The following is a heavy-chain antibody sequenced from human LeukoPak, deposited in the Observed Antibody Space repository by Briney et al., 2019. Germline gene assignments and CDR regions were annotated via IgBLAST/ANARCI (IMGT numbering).Heavy chain of an antibody. CDR1: GGSISSYY. J-gene: IGHJ6*02. V-gene: IGHV4-34*01. Sequence: SETLSLTCTVSGGSISSYYWSWIRQPPGKGLEWIGEINHSGSTNYNPSLKSRVTISVDTSKNQFSLKLSSVTAADTAVYYRARAANYDSSGYFGLYYYYYGMDVWGQGTTVTVSS. D-gene: IGHD3-22*01. CDR2: INHSGST. CDR3: ARAANYDSSGYFGLYYYYYGMDV.